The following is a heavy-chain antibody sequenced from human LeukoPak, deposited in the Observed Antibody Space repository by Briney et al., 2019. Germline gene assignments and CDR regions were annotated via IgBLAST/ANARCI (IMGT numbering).Heavy chain of an antibody. CDR1: GGSISSYY. D-gene: IGHD6-25*01. Sequence: TSETLSLTCTVSGGSISSYYWTWIRQSAGKGLEWIGRINTSGSINYNPSLRSRVTMSVNTSKNQFSLNLTSVTAADTAVYSCAREGGDPRWLDPWGQGTLVTVSS. CDR3: AREGGDPRWLDP. CDR2: INTSGSI. J-gene: IGHJ5*02. V-gene: IGHV4-4*07.